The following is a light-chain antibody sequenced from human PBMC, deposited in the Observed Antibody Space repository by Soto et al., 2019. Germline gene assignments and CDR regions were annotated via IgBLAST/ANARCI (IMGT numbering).Light chain of an antibody. CDR2: DAS. Sequence: EIVLTQSPATLSLSPGEIATLSFSASQSVSSYLAWYQQKPGQAPRLLIYDASNRATGIPARFSGSGSGTDFTLTISSLEPEDFAVYYCHQYGRAPRTFGQGTKVDIK. CDR3: HQYGRAPRT. J-gene: IGKJ1*01. V-gene: IGKV3-11*01. CDR1: QSVSSY.